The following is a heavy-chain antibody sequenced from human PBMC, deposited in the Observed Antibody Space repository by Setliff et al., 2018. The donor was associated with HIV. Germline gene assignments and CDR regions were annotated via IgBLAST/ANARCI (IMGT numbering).Heavy chain of an antibody. D-gene: IGHD3-10*01. V-gene: IGHV3-74*01. CDR2: INSDGSDT. CDR1: GFTFTDYI. J-gene: IGHJ6*02. CDR3: ARGVRGVVNGMDV. Sequence: GGSLRLSCAGSGFTFTDYIMHWVRQVPGKGLVWVSRINSDGSDTRYADSVKGRFTISRDNSKNTVDLHMNSLRTEDTAVYYCARGVRGVVNGMDVWGQGTTVTVSS.